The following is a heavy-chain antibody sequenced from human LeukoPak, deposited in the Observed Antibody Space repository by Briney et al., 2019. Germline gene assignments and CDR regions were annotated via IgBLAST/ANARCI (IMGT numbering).Heavy chain of an antibody. CDR2: IIPIFGTA. CDR1: GGTFSSYA. Sequence: GASVKVSCKASGGTFSSYAISWVRQAPGQGLEWMGGIIPIFGTANYAQKFQGRVTITTDESTSTAYMELSSLRSEDTAVYYCASTYSSLGWFDPWGQGTLVTVSS. D-gene: IGHD6-6*01. V-gene: IGHV1-69*05. CDR3: ASTYSSLGWFDP. J-gene: IGHJ5*02.